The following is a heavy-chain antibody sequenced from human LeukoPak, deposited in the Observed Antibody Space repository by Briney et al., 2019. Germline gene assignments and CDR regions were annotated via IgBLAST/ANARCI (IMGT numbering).Heavy chain of an antibody. Sequence: PGGSLRLSCAASGFTFSSYGMHWVRQAPGKGLEWVAFIRYDGSNKYYADSVKGRFTISRDNSKNTLYLQMNSLRAEDTAVYYCAKGRDYYDSSGYFDYWGQGTLVTVSS. D-gene: IGHD3-22*01. CDR3: AKGRDYYDSSGYFDY. CDR1: GFTFSSYG. J-gene: IGHJ4*02. CDR2: IRYDGSNK. V-gene: IGHV3-30*02.